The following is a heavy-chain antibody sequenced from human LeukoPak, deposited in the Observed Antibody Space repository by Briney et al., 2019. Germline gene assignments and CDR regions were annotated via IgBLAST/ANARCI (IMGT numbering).Heavy chain of an antibody. V-gene: IGHV5-51*01. Sequence: GESLKISCKASGYTFTHQWIGWVRQKSGSGLEWMGIIYPRDSDTRYSPSFQGHVTISADTSINTAYLEWSRLEASDTAIYYCSRHSDVIGAIWGQGTLVTVSS. J-gene: IGHJ4*02. CDR3: SRHSDVIGAI. CDR2: IYPRDSDT. D-gene: IGHD3-10*01. CDR1: GYTFTHQW.